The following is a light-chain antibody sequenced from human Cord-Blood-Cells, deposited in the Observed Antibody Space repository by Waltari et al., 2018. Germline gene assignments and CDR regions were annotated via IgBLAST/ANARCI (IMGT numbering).Light chain of an antibody. J-gene: IGLJ3*02. CDR2: DVS. CDR3: CSYAGSYTWV. V-gene: IGLV2-11*01. CDR1: SSDVGGYND. Sequence: QSALTQPRSVSGSPGQSVTISCTGTSSDVGGYNDVSWYQQNPGKAPKPMIYDVSKRPSGGTRRFSGSKSGNTASLTITGLQAEDEADYYCCSYAGSYTWVFGGGTKLTVL.